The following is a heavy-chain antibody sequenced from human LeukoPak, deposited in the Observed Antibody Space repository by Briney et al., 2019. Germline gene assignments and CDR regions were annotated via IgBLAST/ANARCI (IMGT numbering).Heavy chain of an antibody. Sequence: ASEKVSCKTSGYRFTAYPLHWVRQAPGQGLEWLGWMNPHSGETNNAQKFQGRVTMTRDTSISVAYMELSSLRSDDMAVYFCARGMDAEAFQNWGQGTLVIVSS. D-gene: IGHD2-2*03. V-gene: IGHV1-2*02. CDR3: ARGMDAEAFQN. CDR2: MNPHSGET. CDR1: GYRFTAYP. J-gene: IGHJ1*01.